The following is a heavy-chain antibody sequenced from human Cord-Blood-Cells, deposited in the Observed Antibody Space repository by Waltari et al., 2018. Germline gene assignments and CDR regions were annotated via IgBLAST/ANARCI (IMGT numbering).Heavy chain of an antibody. Sequence: QVQLQQWGAGLLKPSETLSLTCAVYGGSFSGYYWSWIRQPPGKGLEWIGEINHSGSTNYNPSLKSRVTISVDTSKNQFSLKLSSVTAADTAVYYCASSWGLGYCSSTSCYPYYYYYMDVWGKGTTVTVSS. D-gene: IGHD2-2*01. CDR2: INHSGST. V-gene: IGHV4-34*01. CDR1: GGSFSGYY. J-gene: IGHJ6*03. CDR3: ASSWGLGYCSSTSCYPYYYYYMDV.